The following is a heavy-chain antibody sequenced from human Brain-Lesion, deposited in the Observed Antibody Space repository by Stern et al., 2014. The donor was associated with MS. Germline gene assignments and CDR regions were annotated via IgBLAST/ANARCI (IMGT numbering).Heavy chain of an antibody. V-gene: IGHV3-30-3*01. D-gene: IGHD5-12*01. CDR1: GFTFSHYA. Sequence: QVQLLQPGGGVVQPGRSLRLSCAASGFTFSHYAMYWVRQAPGKGLEWVAVISFDGNNKDYADSIKGRFTIFRDNSKNTLYLQMNSLRGEDTAVYYCARLRIPDFGSSGYDPAFNYWGQGTLVTVSS. CDR3: ARLRIPDFGSSGYDPAFNY. J-gene: IGHJ4*02. CDR2: ISFDGNNK.